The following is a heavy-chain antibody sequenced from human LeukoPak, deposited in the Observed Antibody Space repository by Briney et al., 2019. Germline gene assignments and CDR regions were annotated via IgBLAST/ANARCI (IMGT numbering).Heavy chain of an antibody. D-gene: IGHD2-2*01. V-gene: IGHV3-23*01. Sequence: GGSLRLSCAASGFTFSSYAMSWVRQAPGKGLEWVSAISGSGGSTYYADSVKGRFTISRDNSKNTLYLQMNSLRAEDTAVYYCARERIPFYCSSTSCSHYYYGMDVWGQGTTVTVSS. CDR3: ARERIPFYCSSTSCSHYYYGMDV. J-gene: IGHJ6*02. CDR2: ISGSGGST. CDR1: GFTFSSYA.